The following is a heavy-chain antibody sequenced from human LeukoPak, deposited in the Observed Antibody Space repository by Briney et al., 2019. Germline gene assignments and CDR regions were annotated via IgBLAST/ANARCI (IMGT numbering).Heavy chain of an antibody. D-gene: IGHD3-3*01. V-gene: IGHV3-21*01. Sequence: GGSLRLSCAASGFTFSSYSMNWVRQAPGKGLEWVSSISSSSSYIYYADSVKGRFTISRDNAKNSLYLQMNSLRAEDTAVYYCARPSDYDFWSATGYWGQGTLVTVSS. CDR2: ISSSSSYI. CDR3: ARPSDYDFWSATGY. J-gene: IGHJ4*02. CDR1: GFTFSSYS.